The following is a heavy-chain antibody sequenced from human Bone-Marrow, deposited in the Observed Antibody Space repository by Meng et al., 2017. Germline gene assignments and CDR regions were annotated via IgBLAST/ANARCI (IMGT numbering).Heavy chain of an antibody. J-gene: IGHJ5*02. CDR3: ARGRASCSSGGCSLGWFDP. D-gene: IGHD2-15*01. CDR2: IYYTENT. CDR1: GGSINSAGYY. V-gene: IGHV4-31*01. Sequence: VPLRESGPGLGKPSQRLSLTCSVPGGSINSAGYYWSWIRQHPGKGLEWIGYIYYTENTYYNPSLKSPMTISLDKSKNQFSLKLNSVTVADTAVYYCARGRASCSSGGCSLGWFDPWGQGTLVTVSS.